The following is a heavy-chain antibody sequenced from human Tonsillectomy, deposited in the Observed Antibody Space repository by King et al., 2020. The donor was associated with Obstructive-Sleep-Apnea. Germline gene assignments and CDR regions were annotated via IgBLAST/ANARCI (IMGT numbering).Heavy chain of an antibody. CDR1: GFTFSSYA. Sequence: VQLVQSGGGVVQPGRSLRLSCAASGFTFSSYAMHWVRQAPGKGLEWGAVISYDGSNKYYADSVKGRFTISRDNSKNTLYLQMNSLRAEDTAVYYCARGCVSIRRTKVYYYGMDDWGQGTTVTVSS. V-gene: IGHV3-30*04. J-gene: IGHJ6*02. CDR2: ISYDGSNK. D-gene: IGHD3-3*02. CDR3: ARGCVSIRRTKVYYYGMDD.